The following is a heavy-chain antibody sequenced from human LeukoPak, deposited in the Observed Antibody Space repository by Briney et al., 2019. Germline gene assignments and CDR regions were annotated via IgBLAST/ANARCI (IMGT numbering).Heavy chain of an antibody. CDR1: GGSISSSSYY. CDR2: IYYSGST. V-gene: IGHV4-39*01. Sequence: PSETLSLTCTVSGGSISSSSYYWGWIRQPPGKGLEWIGSIYYSGSTYYNPSLKSRVTISVDTSKNQFSLKLSSVTAADTAVYYCARIDRSYSSSRYDAFDIWGQGTMVTVSS. D-gene: IGHD6-13*01. J-gene: IGHJ3*02. CDR3: ARIDRSYSSSRYDAFDI.